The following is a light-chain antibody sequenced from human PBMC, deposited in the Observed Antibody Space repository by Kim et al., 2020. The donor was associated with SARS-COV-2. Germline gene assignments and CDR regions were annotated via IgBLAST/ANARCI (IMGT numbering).Light chain of an antibody. V-gene: IGKV1-33*01. J-gene: IGKJ5*01. CDR3: QQYDNLPT. CDR1: QDISNY. Sequence: SASGGDRVTITCQARQDISNYVNWYQQKPGTAPKLLISDASNLEAGVTSRFSGSGSGTYFTFTISSLQPEDIATYYCQQYDNLPTFGQGTRLEIK. CDR2: DAS.